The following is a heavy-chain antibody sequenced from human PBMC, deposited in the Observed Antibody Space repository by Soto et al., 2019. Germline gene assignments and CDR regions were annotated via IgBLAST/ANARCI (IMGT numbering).Heavy chain of an antibody. Sequence: GGSLRLSCAASGFTFSSYAMHWVRQAPGKGLEWVAVISYDGSNKHYADSVKGRFTISRDNSKNTLYLQMNSLRAEDTAVYYCARGPAAQTDYYYYYGMDVWGQGTTVTVSS. V-gene: IGHV3-30-3*01. CDR2: ISYDGSNK. D-gene: IGHD2-2*01. CDR3: ARGPAAQTDYYYYYGMDV. CDR1: GFTFSSYA. J-gene: IGHJ6*02.